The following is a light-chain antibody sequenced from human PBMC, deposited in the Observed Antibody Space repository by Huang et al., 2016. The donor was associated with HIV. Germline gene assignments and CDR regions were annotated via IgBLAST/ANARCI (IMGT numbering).Light chain of an antibody. Sequence: EIILTQSPGTLSLSPGESAALSCWASQNVTNNFFAWAQQRYGQAPRPLIYGAASRAIGVPDRFRGSGSATDFTLTISRLEPQDSAVYYCQQYLTSPLTFGGGTNMEIK. CDR2: GAA. V-gene: IGKV3-20*01. CDR3: QQYLTSPLT. CDR1: QNVTNNF. J-gene: IGKJ4*01.